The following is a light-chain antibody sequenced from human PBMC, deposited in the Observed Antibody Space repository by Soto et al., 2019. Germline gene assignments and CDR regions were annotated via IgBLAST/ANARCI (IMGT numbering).Light chain of an antibody. CDR1: QSISSY. V-gene: IGKV1-39*01. CDR2: AAS. Sequence: DIQMTQSPSSLSASVGDRVTITCRASQSISSYLNWYQQKPGKAPKLLIYAASSLQSGVPSRFSGSRSGTDFPLTISSLQTEDFATYYCQQSYSTSSSWTFGQGTKVEIK. J-gene: IGKJ1*01. CDR3: QQSYSTSSSWT.